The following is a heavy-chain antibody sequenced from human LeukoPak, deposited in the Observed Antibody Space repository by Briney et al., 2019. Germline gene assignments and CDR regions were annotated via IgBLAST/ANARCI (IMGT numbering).Heavy chain of an antibody. Sequence: GGSLRLSCAASGFTFSSYGMHWVRQAPGKGLEWVAVIWYDGSNKYYADSVKGRFTNSRDNSKNTLYLQMNSLRAEDTAVYYCARAESGYYFDYWGQGTLVTVSS. CDR2: IWYDGSNK. D-gene: IGHD1-14*01. V-gene: IGHV3-33*01. CDR1: GFTFSSYG. J-gene: IGHJ4*02. CDR3: ARAESGYYFDY.